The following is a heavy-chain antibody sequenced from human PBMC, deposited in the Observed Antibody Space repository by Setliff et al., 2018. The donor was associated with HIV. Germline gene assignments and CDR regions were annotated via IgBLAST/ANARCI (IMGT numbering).Heavy chain of an antibody. CDR2: IYTSGST. CDR1: GGSISSYY. CDR3: ARDPPGYGDSKDY. D-gene: IGHD4-17*01. J-gene: IGHJ4*02. V-gene: IGHV4-4*07. Sequence: SETLSLTCTVSGGSISSYYWTWIRQPAGKGLEWIGRIYTSGSTNYNPSLKSRVTMSIDTSKNQFSLNLRSVTAADTAVYYCARDPPGYGDSKDYWGQGKLVTVSS.